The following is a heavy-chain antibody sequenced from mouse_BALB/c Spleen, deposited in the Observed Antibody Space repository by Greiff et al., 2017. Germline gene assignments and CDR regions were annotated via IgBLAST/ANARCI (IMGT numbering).Heavy chain of an antibody. D-gene: IGHD4-1*01. Sequence: LVESGGGLVQPGGSRKLSCAASGFTFSSFGMHWVRQAPEKGLEWVAYISSGSSTIYYADTVKGRFTISRDNPKNTLFLQMTSLRSEDTAMYYCARGLTGGFDYWGQGTTLTVSS. J-gene: IGHJ2*01. CDR1: GFTFSSFG. V-gene: IGHV5-17*02. CDR2: ISSGSSTI. CDR3: ARGLTGGFDY.